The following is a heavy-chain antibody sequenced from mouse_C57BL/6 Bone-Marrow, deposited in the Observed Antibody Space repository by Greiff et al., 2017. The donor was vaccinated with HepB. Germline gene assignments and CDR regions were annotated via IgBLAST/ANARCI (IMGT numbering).Heavy chain of an antibody. CDR3: ARESYYDSYYYAMDY. Sequence: EVQLQQSGPELVKPGASVKMSCKASGYTFTDYNMHWVKQSHGKSLEWIGYINPNNGGTSYNQKFKGKATLTVNKSSSTAYMELRSLTSEDSAVYYCARESYYDSYYYAMDYWGQGTSVTVSS. V-gene: IGHV1-22*01. D-gene: IGHD2-4*01. J-gene: IGHJ4*01. CDR2: INPNNGGT. CDR1: GYTFTDYN.